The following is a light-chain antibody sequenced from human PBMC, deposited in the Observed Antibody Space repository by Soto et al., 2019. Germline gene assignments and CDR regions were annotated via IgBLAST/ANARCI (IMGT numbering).Light chain of an antibody. V-gene: IGKV3-20*01. CDR1: QSVGSTY. J-gene: IGKJ1*01. CDR2: GAS. Sequence: EIVLTQSPGTLSLSAGERATLSCRASQSVGSTYLAWYQQKPGQAPRLLIYGASSRATGIPDRFSGSGSGTDFTLTISRLEPEDFAVYYCQEYGRSRTFGQGTKVEIK. CDR3: QEYGRSRT.